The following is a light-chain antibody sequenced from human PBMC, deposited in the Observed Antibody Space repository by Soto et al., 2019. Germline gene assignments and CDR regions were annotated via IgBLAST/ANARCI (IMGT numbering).Light chain of an antibody. CDR3: QQYDSLPYT. CDR1: QDITHY. V-gene: IGKV1-33*01. CDR2: DAS. J-gene: IGKJ2*01. Sequence: DIHMTQSPSSLSASVGDRVTITCQASQDITHYLNWYQQKPGKAPKLLIYDASNLETGVPSRFSGGGSATHFSFTITGLRPEDIATYYCQQYDSLPYTCGEGTKLEI.